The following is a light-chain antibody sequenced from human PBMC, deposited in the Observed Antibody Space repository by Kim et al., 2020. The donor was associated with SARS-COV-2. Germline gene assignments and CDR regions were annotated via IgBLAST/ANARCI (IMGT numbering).Light chain of an antibody. Sequence: SYELTQPPSVSVAPGETARISCAGDTIGSESVHWFQLKPGQAPVLLIYYDSDRPSGIPERFSGSNSGSTATLTISRVEAGDEADYYCQVWDSITDHRVFGGGTQLTVL. CDR1: TIGSES. J-gene: IGLJ2*01. V-gene: IGLV3-21*04. CDR3: QVWDSITDHRV. CDR2: YDS.